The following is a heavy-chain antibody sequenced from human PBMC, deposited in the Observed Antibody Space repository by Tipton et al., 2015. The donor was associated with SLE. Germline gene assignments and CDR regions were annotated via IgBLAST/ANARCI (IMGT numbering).Heavy chain of an antibody. Sequence: SLRLSCAASGFTFSSYDMHWVRQATGKGLEWVSAIGTAGDTYYPGSVKGRFTISRENAKNSLYLQMNSLRAEDTAVYYCARDRKTRYYDSSTAAFDIWGQGTMVTVSS. J-gene: IGHJ3*02. CDR3: ARDRKTRYYDSSTAAFDI. V-gene: IGHV3-13*04. CDR1: GFTFSSYD. CDR2: IGTAGDT. D-gene: IGHD3-22*01.